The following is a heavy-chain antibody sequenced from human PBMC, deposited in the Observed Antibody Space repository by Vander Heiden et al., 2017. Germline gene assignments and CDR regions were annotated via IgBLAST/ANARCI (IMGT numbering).Heavy chain of an antibody. CDR3: AKDKYEEQWLVTGGRGY. D-gene: IGHD6-19*01. V-gene: IGHV3-23*01. Sequence: SCAASGFTFSSYAMSWVRQAPGKALEWVSAISCSGGSTYYADSVKGRFTISRDNSKNALYLQMNSLRAEDTAVYYCAKDKYEEQWLVTGGRGYWGQGTLVTVSS. J-gene: IGHJ4*02. CDR2: ISCSGGST. CDR1: GFTFSSYA.